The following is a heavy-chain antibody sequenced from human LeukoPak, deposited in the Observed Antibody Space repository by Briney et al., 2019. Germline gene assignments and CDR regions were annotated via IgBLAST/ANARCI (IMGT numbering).Heavy chain of an antibody. V-gene: IGHV3-21*01. Sequence: GGSLRLSCAASGFSFSSYGMHWVRQAPGKGLEWVSAISGSGGSTYYADSVKGRFTISRDNAKNSLYLQMNSLRAKDTALYYCARDYYDSSGSSWFDPWGQGTLVTVSS. CDR2: ISGSGGST. D-gene: IGHD3-22*01. CDR1: GFSFSSYG. CDR3: ARDYYDSSGSSWFDP. J-gene: IGHJ5*02.